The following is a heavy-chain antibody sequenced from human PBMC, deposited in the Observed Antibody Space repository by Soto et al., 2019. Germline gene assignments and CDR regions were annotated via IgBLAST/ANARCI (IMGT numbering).Heavy chain of an antibody. D-gene: IGHD2-2*01. V-gene: IGHV1-69*13. J-gene: IGHJ6*02. CDR3: ARAPSYCSSTSCSGTGYYYYGMDV. CDR1: GGTFSSYA. CDR2: IIPIFGTA. Sequence: ASVKVSCKASGGTFSSYAISWVRQASGQGLEWMGGIIPIFGTANYAQKFQGRVTITADESTSTAYMELSSLRSEDTAVYYCARAPSYCSSTSCSGTGYYYYGMDVWGQGTTVTVSS.